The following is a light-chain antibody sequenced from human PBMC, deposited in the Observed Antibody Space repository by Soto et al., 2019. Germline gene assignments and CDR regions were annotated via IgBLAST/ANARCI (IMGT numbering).Light chain of an antibody. V-gene: IGLV2-8*01. CDR1: SSDIGASNF. J-gene: IGLJ1*01. CDR3: SSFTGFSTV. Sequence: QSALTQPPSAPGSPGQSVTISCTGTSSDIGASNFVSWYQQHPGKAPKLVIYEVTKRPSGVPDRFSVSKFGNTASLTVSGLQTEDEADYYCSSFTGFSTVFGSGTKLTVL. CDR2: EVT.